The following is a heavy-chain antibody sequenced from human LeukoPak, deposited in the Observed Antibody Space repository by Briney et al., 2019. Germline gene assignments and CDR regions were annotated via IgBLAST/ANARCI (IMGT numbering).Heavy chain of an antibody. CDR3: AREIEMATIDY. Sequence: SETLSLTCTVSGGSISSYYWSWIRQPPGKGLEWIGYIYYSGSTNYNPSLKSRVTISVDTSKNQFSLKLSSVTAADTAVYYRAREIEMATIDYWGQGTLVTVSS. CDR2: IYYSGST. V-gene: IGHV4-59*01. CDR1: GGSISSYY. J-gene: IGHJ4*02. D-gene: IGHD5-24*01.